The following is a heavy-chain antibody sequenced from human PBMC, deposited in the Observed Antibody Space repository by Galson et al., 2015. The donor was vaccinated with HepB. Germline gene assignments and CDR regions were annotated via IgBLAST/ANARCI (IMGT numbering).Heavy chain of an antibody. CDR1: GFTFSSYW. V-gene: IGHV3-7*01. D-gene: IGHD3-10*01. J-gene: IGHJ4*02. CDR2: IKQDGSEK. Sequence: SLRLSCAASGFTFSSYWMSWVRQAPGKGLEWVANIKQDGSEKYYVDSVKGRFTISRDNAKNSLYLQMNSLRAEDTAVYYCARTLWFGELSPLYYWGQGTLVTVSS. CDR3: ARTLWFGELSPLYY.